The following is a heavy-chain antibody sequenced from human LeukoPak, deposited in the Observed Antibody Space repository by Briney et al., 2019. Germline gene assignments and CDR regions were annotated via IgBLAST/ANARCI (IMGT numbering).Heavy chain of an antibody. Sequence: ASVKVSCKASGYSFTNYYMHWVRQAPGQGLEWMGIINPSGGSTTNAQKFQGRVTMTRDTSTTTVYMELSSLRSDDTAMYYCARDEWDVVVVPGAMTYWGQGTLVTVSS. CDR3: ARDEWDVVVVPGAMTY. V-gene: IGHV1-46*01. CDR1: GYSFTNYY. D-gene: IGHD2-2*01. CDR2: INPSGGST. J-gene: IGHJ4*02.